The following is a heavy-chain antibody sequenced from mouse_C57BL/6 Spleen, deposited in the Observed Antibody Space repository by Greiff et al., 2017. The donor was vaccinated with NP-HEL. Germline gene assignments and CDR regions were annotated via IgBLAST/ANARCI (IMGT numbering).Heavy chain of an antibody. J-gene: IGHJ2*01. Sequence: EVQLPQSGPELVKPGASVKISCKASGYSFTDYNMNWVQQSNGKSLEWIGVINPNDGTTSYNQKFQGKATLTFGQSSSTAYIQLNILTSEDSAVYYGARSEITARYFDYWGQGTTLTVSS. CDR2: INPNDGTT. CDR3: ARSEITARYFDY. V-gene: IGHV1-39*01. D-gene: IGHD2-4*01. CDR1: GYSFTDYN.